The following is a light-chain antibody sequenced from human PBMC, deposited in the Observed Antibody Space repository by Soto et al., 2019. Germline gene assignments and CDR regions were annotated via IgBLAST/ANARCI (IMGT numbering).Light chain of an antibody. J-gene: IGKJ1*01. CDR1: QTVRSNY. V-gene: IGKV3-20*01. CDR2: GAF. CDR3: QQYGSSPRT. Sequence: ETVLTQSPGTLSLSPGERATLSCRASQTVRSNYLAWYRQRPGQAPRLLIYGAFNRATGIADRFSGSGSGTDFTLIISRLEPEDFALYYCQQYGSSPRTFGQGTKVEIK.